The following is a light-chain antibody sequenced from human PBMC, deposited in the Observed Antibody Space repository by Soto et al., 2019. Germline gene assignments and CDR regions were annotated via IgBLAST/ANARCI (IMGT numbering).Light chain of an antibody. CDR1: NIGSKS. V-gene: IGLV3-21*03. CDR3: QVWASSSDHVV. Sequence: SYELTQPPSVSVAPGKTARITCGGNNIGSKSVHWYQQKPGQAPVLVVYDDSYRPSGIPERFSGSNSGNTATLTISRVEAGDEADYYCQVWASSSDHVVFGGGTKLTVL. J-gene: IGLJ2*01. CDR2: DDS.